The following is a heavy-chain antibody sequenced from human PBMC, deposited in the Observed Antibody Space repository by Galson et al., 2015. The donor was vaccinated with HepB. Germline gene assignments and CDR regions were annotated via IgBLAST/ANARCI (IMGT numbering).Heavy chain of an antibody. D-gene: IGHD1-14*01. Sequence: PALVKPPQTLTLPCTFSGFSLSSNGVGVGWIRQPPGKALEWLALIYWDDDKRYSPSLKSRLTITKDTSKNQVVLTMTNMDPVDAATYYCAHRQAGRWIDYWGQGTLVTVSS. V-gene: IGHV2-5*02. J-gene: IGHJ4*02. CDR3: AHRQAGRWIDY. CDR2: IYWDDDK. CDR1: GFSLSSNGVG.